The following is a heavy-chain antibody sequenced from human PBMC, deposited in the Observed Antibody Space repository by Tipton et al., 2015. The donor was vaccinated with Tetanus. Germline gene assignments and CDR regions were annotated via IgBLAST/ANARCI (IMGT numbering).Heavy chain of an antibody. J-gene: IGHJ5*02. V-gene: IGHV4-61*01. CDR3: ARGGSSVGP. Sequence: TLSLTCTIFGGSVSSGSYYWAWIRQPPGKELEWIGWIYYSGSTKYNPSLKSRVTMSVDTSKNQFSLKLRSVSAADTAVYYCARGGSSVGPWGQGTQVSVSS. D-gene: IGHD3-10*01. CDR1: GGSVSSGSYY. CDR2: IYYSGST.